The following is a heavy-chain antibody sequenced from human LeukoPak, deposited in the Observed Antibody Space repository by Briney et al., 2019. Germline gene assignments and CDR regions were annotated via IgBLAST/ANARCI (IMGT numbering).Heavy chain of an antibody. CDR2: ISGSGGSI. CDR1: GFTLSSYA. D-gene: IGHD6-13*01. Sequence: SGGSLRLSCAASGFTLSSYAMSWVRQAPGKGLEWVSAISGSGGSIYYADSVKGRFTISRDNSKNTLYLQMNSLRAEDTAVYYCAKDDQIGQQLVAVYYYGMDVWRQGTTVPVSS. J-gene: IGHJ6*02. CDR3: AKDDQIGQQLVAVYYYGMDV. V-gene: IGHV3-23*01.